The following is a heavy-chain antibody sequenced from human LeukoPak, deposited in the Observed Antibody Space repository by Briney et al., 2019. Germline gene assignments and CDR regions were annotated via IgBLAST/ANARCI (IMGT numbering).Heavy chain of an antibody. CDR2: MNPNSGKT. CDR3: ASGHDRFDY. J-gene: IGHJ4*02. V-gene: IGHV1-8*01. Sequence: GASVKVSCKASGYTFTSYDINWVGQATGEGREGMGWMNPNSGKTGYAQKFQGRDTMTRNTSIRTAYMELSSLRSEDTAVYYCASGHDRFDYWGQGTLVTVSS. CDR1: GYTFTSYD.